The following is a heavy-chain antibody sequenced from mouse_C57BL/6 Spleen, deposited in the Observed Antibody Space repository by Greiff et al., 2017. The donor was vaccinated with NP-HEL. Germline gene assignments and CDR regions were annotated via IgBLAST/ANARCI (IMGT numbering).Heavy chain of an antibody. CDR2: IYPGSGST. V-gene: IGHV1-55*01. J-gene: IGHJ2*01. CDR1: GYTFTSYW. CDR3: ARGGLGVYFDY. D-gene: IGHD3-3*01. Sequence: QVQLQQPGAELVKPGASVKMSCKASGYTFTSYWITCVKQRPGQGLEWIGDIYPGSGSTNYHEKFKSKATLTVDTSSSTAYMQLSSLTSGDSAVYYGARGGLGVYFDYWGQGTTLTVSS.